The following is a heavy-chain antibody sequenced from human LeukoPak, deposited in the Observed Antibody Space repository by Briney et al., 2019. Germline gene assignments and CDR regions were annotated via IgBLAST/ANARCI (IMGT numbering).Heavy chain of an antibody. CDR2: IYHSGSI. CDR1: GGSISSSNW. J-gene: IGHJ3*02. CDR3: ASYGDIVVVPAARAVHAFDI. D-gene: IGHD2-2*01. Sequence: SGTLSLTCAASGGSISSSNWRSWVRQPPGKGLEWIGDIYHSGSINYNPSLKSRVTISVDKSKNQFSLKLSSVTAADTAVYYCASYGDIVVVPAARAVHAFDIWGQGTMVTVSS. V-gene: IGHV4-4*02.